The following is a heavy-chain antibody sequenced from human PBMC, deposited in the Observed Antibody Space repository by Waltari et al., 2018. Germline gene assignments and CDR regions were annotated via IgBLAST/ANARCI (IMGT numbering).Heavy chain of an antibody. CDR2: IYYSGST. Sequence: QLQLQESGPGLVKPSETLSLTCTVSGGSISSSSYYWGWIRQPPGKGLEWIGSIYYSGSTYYNPSLKSRVTISVDTSKNQFSLKLSSVTAADTAVYYCARQQLDHYYMDVWGKGTTVTVSS. J-gene: IGHJ6*03. CDR3: ARQQLDHYYMDV. D-gene: IGHD6-6*01. CDR1: GGSISSSSYY. V-gene: IGHV4-39*01.